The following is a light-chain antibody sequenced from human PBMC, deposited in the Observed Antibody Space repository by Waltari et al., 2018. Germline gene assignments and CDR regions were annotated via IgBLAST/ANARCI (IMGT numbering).Light chain of an antibody. CDR2: EVT. CDR3: GSYAGGNNLI. V-gene: IGLV2-8*01. CDR1: SNDIGGYDY. J-gene: IGLJ2*01. Sequence: QSALTQPPSASGSPGQSVTISCTGTSNDIGGYDYVPWYQHHPGKAPKLMIFEVTKRLAVVFECCSGSKSGNTASLTVSGLQADDEADYFCGSYAGGNNLIFGGGTKLTVL.